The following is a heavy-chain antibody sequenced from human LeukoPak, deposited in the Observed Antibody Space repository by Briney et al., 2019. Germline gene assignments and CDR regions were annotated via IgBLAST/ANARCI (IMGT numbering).Heavy chain of an antibody. CDR3: AKDLGWAMTSRLDY. D-gene: IGHD4-23*01. Sequence: GGSLRLSCAASGFTFDDYAMPWVRHAPGKGLEWVSGISWNSGSMGYADSVKGRFTISRDNAKNSLYLQMNSLRAEDTALYYCAKDLGWAMTSRLDYWGQGTLVTVSS. CDR1: GFTFDDYA. V-gene: IGHV3-9*01. CDR2: ISWNSGSM. J-gene: IGHJ4*02.